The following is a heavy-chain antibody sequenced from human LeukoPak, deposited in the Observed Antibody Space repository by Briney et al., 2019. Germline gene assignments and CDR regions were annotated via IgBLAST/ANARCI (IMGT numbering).Heavy chain of an antibody. J-gene: IGHJ6*03. CDR1: GGSISSYY. D-gene: IGHD3-16*01. Sequence: SETLSLTCTVSGGSISSYYWSWIRQPPGKGLEWIGEINHSGSTNYNPSLKSRVTISVDTSKNQFSLKLSSVTAADTAVYYCARVKDPGGYYYYYYMDVWGKGTTVTVSS. CDR2: INHSGST. V-gene: IGHV4-34*01. CDR3: ARVKDPGGYYYYYYMDV.